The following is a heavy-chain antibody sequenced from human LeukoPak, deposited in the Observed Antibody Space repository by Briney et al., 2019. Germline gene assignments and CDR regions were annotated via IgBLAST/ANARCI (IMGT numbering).Heavy chain of an antibody. CDR3: ARDLGNYYAMDV. J-gene: IGHJ6*02. V-gene: IGHV4-61*01. Sequence: PSETLSLTCTVSGGSVSSGSYFWTWIRQPPGKGLEWIGYIYYSGSTNYSPSLKSRVTISVDTSKNQFSLKLTSVTAADTAVYYCARDLGNYYAMDVWGQGTTVTVSS. CDR2: IYYSGST. D-gene: IGHD3-16*01. CDR1: GGSVSSGSYF.